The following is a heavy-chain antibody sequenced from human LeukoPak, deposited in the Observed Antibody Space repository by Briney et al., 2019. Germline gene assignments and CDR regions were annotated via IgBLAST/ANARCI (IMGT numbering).Heavy chain of an antibody. CDR3: ATKQWLAPPPDS. D-gene: IGHD6-19*01. CDR2: INTDGTVT. V-gene: IGHV3-74*01. J-gene: IGHJ4*02. Sequence: GGSLRLSCAASGFTFSEYWMLWVRQAPGKGLESVSRINTDGTVTTYADSVKGRFTVSRDNADNTMFLQMNSVRDEDTAVYYCATKQWLAPPPDSWGQGTPVTVSS. CDR1: GFTFSEYW.